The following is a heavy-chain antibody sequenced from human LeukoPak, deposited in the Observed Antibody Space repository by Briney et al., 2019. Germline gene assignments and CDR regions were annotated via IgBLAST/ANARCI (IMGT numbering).Heavy chain of an antibody. Sequence: GGSLRLSCAASGFTLSSYAMSWVRQAPGKGLEWVSAISDSGNTYHADSVKGRFTISRDSSKNTLFLQMNRLRPEDAAVYYCARFRTAMQLWKGYYFDYWGQGTLVTVSS. CDR1: GFTLSSYA. CDR2: ISDSGNT. D-gene: IGHD5-18*01. V-gene: IGHV3-23*01. CDR3: ARFRTAMQLWKGYYFDY. J-gene: IGHJ4*02.